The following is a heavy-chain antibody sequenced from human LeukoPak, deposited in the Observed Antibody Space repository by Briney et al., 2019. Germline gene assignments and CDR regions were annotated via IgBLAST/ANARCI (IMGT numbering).Heavy chain of an antibody. V-gene: IGHV1-2*04. CDR1: GYSFADYY. D-gene: IGHD1-26*01. CDR3: AIGKWELPFDY. Sequence: ASVKVSCKASGYSFADYYIHWVRQAPGQGLEWMGRINPKSGGTDYAQKFQGWVTMTRDTSISTAYMELSRLRSDDTAVYYCAIGKWELPFDYWGQGTLVTVSS. CDR2: INPKSGGT. J-gene: IGHJ4*02.